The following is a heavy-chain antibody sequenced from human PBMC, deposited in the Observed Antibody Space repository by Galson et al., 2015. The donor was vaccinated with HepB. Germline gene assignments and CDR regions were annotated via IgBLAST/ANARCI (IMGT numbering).Heavy chain of an antibody. V-gene: IGHV1-69*13. Sequence: SVKVSCKASGGTFSSYAISWVRQAPGQGLEWMGGIIPIFGTANYAQKFQGGVTITADESTSTAYMELSSLRSEDTAVYYCARGIVVPAAIGYYYYYMDVWGKGTTVTVSS. CDR1: GGTFSSYA. CDR3: ARGIVVPAAIGYYYYYMDV. CDR2: IIPIFGTA. D-gene: IGHD2-2*02. J-gene: IGHJ6*03.